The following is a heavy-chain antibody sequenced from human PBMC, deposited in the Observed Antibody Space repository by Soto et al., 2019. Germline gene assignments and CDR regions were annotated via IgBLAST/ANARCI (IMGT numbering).Heavy chain of an antibody. CDR2: IRYDGSAQ. D-gene: IGHD2-21*01. Sequence: QMQLVESGGGVVHPGGSLRLSCTTSAVTFDAYNMHWVRQAPGKGLEWVALIRYDGSAQFYADSVRGRFSVSRDNSKNPLYLQLNSLRADDTAFYFCVKQFPGQDNWFESWGPGTLVTVSS. J-gene: IGHJ5*01. CDR3: VKQFPGQDNWFES. V-gene: IGHV3-33*03. CDR1: AVTFDAYN.